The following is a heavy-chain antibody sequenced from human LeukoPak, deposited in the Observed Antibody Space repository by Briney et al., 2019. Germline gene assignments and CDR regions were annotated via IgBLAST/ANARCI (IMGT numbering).Heavy chain of an antibody. D-gene: IGHD2-2*01. J-gene: IGHJ4*02. Sequence: SETLSLTCAVSGGSFRGYYWSWIRQPPGKGVEWIGEINHSGSTNYNPSLKSRVPISVYTSMKKFSLKLNSVTAADTAVYYCASTERCSTTCPLDYWGQGTLVTVSS. V-gene: IGHV4-34*01. CDR1: GGSFRGYY. CDR2: INHSGST. CDR3: ASTERCSTTCPLDY.